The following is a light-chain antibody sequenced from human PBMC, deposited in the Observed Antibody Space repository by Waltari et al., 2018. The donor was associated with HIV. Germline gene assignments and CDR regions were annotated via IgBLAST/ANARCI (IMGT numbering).Light chain of an antibody. V-gene: IGKV3-20*01. CDR3: QHYGGSST. J-gene: IGKJ4*01. Sequence: EIVLTQSPGTLSLSLGERATLSCRASQSVRSSLAWYQQKPGQAPRLLISGASSRATGIPDRFSCSGSGTDFTLTINRLEPEDFAVYYCQHYGGSSTFGGGTKVEI. CDR2: GAS. CDR1: QSVRSS.